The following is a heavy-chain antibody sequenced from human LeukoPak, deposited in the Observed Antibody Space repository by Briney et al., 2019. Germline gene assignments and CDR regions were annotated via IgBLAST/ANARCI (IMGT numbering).Heavy chain of an antibody. D-gene: IGHD6-25*01. J-gene: IGHJ3*02. V-gene: IGHV4-31*03. CDR2: IYYSGST. Sequence: PSQTLCLTCTVSGGSFSSGSYYWSWIRQHPGKGLEWIMYIYYSGSTYYNPSIKSRVTISLDTSKNQFSLKLSSVTAADTAVYYCAGDSGYSSASRTFDIWGQGTMVTVSS. CDR3: AGDSGYSSASRTFDI. CDR1: GGSFSSGSYY.